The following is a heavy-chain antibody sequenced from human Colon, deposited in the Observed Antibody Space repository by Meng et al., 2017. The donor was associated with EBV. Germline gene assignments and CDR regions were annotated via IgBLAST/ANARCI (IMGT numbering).Heavy chain of an antibody. V-gene: IGHV4-34*01. CDR3: ARRTTVNLRSFDS. CDR2: INYSGST. J-gene: IGHJ4*02. D-gene: IGHD4-17*01. CDR1: GGPSSGYH. Sequence: VQIQQWGAGLLKPSETLSLTCAVSGGPSSGYHWSWIRQSPGKGLEWIGEINYSGSTIYNPSLKSRVTISADTSENQVSLKLTSVTAADTAVYYCARRTTVNLRSFDSWGQGTLVTVSS.